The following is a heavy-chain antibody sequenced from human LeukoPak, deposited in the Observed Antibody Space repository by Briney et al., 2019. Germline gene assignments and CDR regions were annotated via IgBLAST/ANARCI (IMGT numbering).Heavy chain of an antibody. V-gene: IGHV3-15*01. Sequence: GGSLRLSCAVSGFTFSNAWMSWVRQAPGKGLEWVGCIKSKPDGGTTDYAAPVKGRFTISRDDSKNTLYLQMNSLKTEDTAVYYCTTGDYGDYGFYDYWGQGTLVTVSS. CDR3: TTGDYGDYGFYDY. CDR1: GFTFSNAW. D-gene: IGHD4-17*01. CDR2: IKSKPDGGTT. J-gene: IGHJ4*02.